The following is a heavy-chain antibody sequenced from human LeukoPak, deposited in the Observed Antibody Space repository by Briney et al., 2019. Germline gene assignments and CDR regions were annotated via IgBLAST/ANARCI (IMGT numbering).Heavy chain of an antibody. V-gene: IGHV3-30*04. Sequence: PGGSLRLSCAASGFTFSSYAMRWVRQAPGKGLEWVAAISYDGNHKYYLDSVKGRFTISRDNSKNTLYLQMNSPRPEDTTIYYCTRERAGARPYSFDSWGQGTLVTVSS. CDR1: GFTFSSYA. CDR2: ISYDGNHK. D-gene: IGHD4/OR15-4a*01. CDR3: TRERAGARPYSFDS. J-gene: IGHJ4*02.